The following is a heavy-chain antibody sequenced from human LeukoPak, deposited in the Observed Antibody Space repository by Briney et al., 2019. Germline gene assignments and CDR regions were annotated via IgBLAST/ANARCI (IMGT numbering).Heavy chain of an antibody. J-gene: IGHJ6*02. D-gene: IGHD2-15*01. Sequence: GGSLRLSCAVSGFTFSSYAMSWVRQAPGKGLEWVSAIGGSGGSTFYADSVKGRFIISRDSSKNTLYLQMNSLRAEDTAVYYRASPRIGSENDYYGMDVWGQGTTVTVSS. CDR3: ASPRIGSENDYYGMDV. CDR2: IGGSGGST. V-gene: IGHV3-23*01. CDR1: GFTFSSYA.